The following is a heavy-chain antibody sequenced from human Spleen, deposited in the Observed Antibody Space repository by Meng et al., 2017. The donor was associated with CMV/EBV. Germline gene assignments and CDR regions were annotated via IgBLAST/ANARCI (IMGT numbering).Heavy chain of an antibody. Sequence: QLQLQESGPGLVKPSETLSLTCTVSGGSISSSSYYWGWIRQPPGKGLEWIGSIYYSGSTYYNPSLKSRVTISVDTSKNQLSLKLSSVTAADTAVYYCARDGTTVTTDWFDPWGQGTLVTVSS. CDR2: IYYSGST. D-gene: IGHD4-17*01. J-gene: IGHJ5*02. CDR1: GGSISSSSYY. V-gene: IGHV4-39*07. CDR3: ARDGTTVTTDWFDP.